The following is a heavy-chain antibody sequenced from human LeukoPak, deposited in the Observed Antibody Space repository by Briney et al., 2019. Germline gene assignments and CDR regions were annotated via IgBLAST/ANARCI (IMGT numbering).Heavy chain of an antibody. Sequence: GGSLRLSCAASGFTLSSYWMHWVRQTPGKGLMWVARIKSDGSTIYADSVQGRFTISRDNATNTVYLQMNSLRVDDTAIYYCIRAITYFYGSVTYDWFDSWGQGTRVTVSS. D-gene: IGHD3-10*01. J-gene: IGHJ5*01. CDR2: IKSDGST. V-gene: IGHV3-74*01. CDR3: IRAITYFYGSVTYDWFDS. CDR1: GFTLSSYW.